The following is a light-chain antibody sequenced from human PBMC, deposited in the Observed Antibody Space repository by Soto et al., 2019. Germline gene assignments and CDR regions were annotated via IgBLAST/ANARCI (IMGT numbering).Light chain of an antibody. J-gene: IGKJ1*01. CDR3: QQYHSRST. Sequence: DTPMPGSRSTLSTPEEASATNPFRASQSISSWLAWYQQKPGKAPKLLIYDASSLESGVPSRFSGSGSGTEFTLTISSLQPDDFATYYCQQYHSRSTFGQGTKVDI. CDR1: QSISSW. CDR2: DAS. V-gene: IGKV1-5*01.